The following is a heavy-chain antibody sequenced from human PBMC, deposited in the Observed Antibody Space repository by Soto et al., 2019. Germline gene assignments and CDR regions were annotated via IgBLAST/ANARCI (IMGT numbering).Heavy chain of an antibody. CDR1: GFSLSTNAVG. D-gene: IGHD5-18*01. Sequence: QITLKESGPTLVKPTQTLTLTCTFSGFSLSTNAVGVGWIRQPPVKALEWLALIYWDDDKRYSPSLKSRLTITKDTSKKQVVLTMTNMYPLDTVTYYCAHGYSYAHYFVSWGQGTLVTVSS. J-gene: IGHJ4*02. V-gene: IGHV2-5*02. CDR2: IYWDDDK. CDR3: AHGYSYAHYFVS.